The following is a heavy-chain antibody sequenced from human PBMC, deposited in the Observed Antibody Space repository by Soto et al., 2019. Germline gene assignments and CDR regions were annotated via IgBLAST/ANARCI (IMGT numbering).Heavy chain of an antibody. V-gene: IGHV3-13*01. CDR3: VREAIRHLDAFDL. Sequence: EVQLVESGGGLVQPGGSLRLSCAASGFTFSSYDMHWVRQPPGGGLEWVSVIGISGDIYYAASVKGRFTISRENAKNAFHLQMDNLRAGDTAVYYCVREAIRHLDAFDLWGQGTMVTVSS. J-gene: IGHJ3*01. D-gene: IGHD3-9*01. CDR1: GFTFSSYD. CDR2: IGISGDI.